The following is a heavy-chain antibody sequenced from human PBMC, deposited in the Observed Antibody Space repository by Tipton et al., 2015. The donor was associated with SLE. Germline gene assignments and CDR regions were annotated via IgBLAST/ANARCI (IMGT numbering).Heavy chain of an antibody. CDR2: ISGSGGST. J-gene: IGHJ6*02. CDR3: ARDPGHYYDFWSGYSNPPYYYYGMDV. D-gene: IGHD3-3*01. V-gene: IGHV3-23*01. CDR1: GFTFSSYA. Sequence: SLRLSCAASGFTFSSYAMSWVRQAPGKGLEWVSAISGSGGSTYYADSVKGRFTISRDNSKNTLYLQMNSLRAEDTAVYYCARDPGHYYDFWSGYSNPPYYYYGMDVWGQGTTVTVSS.